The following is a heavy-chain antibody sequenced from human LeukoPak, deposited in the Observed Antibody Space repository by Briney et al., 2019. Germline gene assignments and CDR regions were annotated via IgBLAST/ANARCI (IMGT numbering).Heavy chain of an antibody. CDR2: ISGIGGST. J-gene: IGHJ4*02. D-gene: IGHD2/OR15-2a*01. V-gene: IGHV3-23*01. CDR1: GFTFSSYA. CDR3: ATYRQVLLPFES. Sequence: PGGSLRLSCAAAGFTFSSYAMSWVRQAPGKGLEWVSAISGIGGSTYYADSVKGRFTISRDNSKNTLSPQMNSLRAEDTAIYYCATYRQVLLPFESWGQGTLVTVSS.